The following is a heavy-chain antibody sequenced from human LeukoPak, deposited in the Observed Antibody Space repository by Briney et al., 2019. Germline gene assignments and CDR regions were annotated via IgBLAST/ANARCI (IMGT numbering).Heavy chain of an antibody. J-gene: IGHJ5*02. Sequence: GTSLRLSCSVSGFTIGNHGMHWVRQAAGKGLEWVAMISHDGRNEHYRDSVKGRLTISRDNSNNMLYLQMNSLRVEDTGVYYCAKDWGSSDWYNWFDPWGQGTLVTVSS. CDR1: GFTIGNHG. CDR3: AKDWGSSDWYNWFDP. CDR2: ISHDGRNE. V-gene: IGHV3-30*18. D-gene: IGHD6-19*01.